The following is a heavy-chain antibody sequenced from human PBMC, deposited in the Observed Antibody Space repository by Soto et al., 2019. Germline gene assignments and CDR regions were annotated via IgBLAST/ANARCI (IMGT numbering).Heavy chain of an antibody. CDR3: ATSSGSYGPMDV. CDR2: MGGSGRST. D-gene: IGHD1-26*01. CDR1: GFTFSSYA. J-gene: IGHJ6*03. V-gene: IGHV3-23*01. Sequence: PGGSLRLSCVASGFTFSSYAMTWVRQAPGKGLEWVSSMGGSGRSTYYTDSVKGRFTISRDNAKNSLYLQMNSLRAEDTAVYYCATSSGSYGPMDVWGKGTTVTVSS.